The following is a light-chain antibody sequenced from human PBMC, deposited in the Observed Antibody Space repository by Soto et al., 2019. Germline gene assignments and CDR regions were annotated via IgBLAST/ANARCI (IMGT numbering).Light chain of an antibody. J-gene: IGKJ3*01. CDR2: GAS. CDR3: QQYNNWPFT. CDR1: QSVSSN. Sequence: EIVMTQSPATLSVSPGERATLSCRASQSVSSNLAWYQQKPGQAPRLLIYGASTRATGMPARFSGSGSGTEFTLAISSLQSELFAVYFCQQYNNWPFTFGPWTKVDI. V-gene: IGKV3-15*01.